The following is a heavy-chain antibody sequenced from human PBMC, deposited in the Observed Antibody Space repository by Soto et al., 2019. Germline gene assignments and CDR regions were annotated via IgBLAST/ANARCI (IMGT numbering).Heavy chain of an antibody. Sequence: GGSLSLSCAPSRFTLSSYAMNWVRQAPGKGREWVSAISGSGGSTYYADSVKGRFTISRDNSKNTLYLQMNSLRAEDTAVYYWAKRRSAMCGRTDALDVGGQGTTVT. CDR3: AKRRSAMCGRTDALDV. CDR1: RFTLSSYA. V-gene: IGHV3-23*01. D-gene: IGHD6-25*01. J-gene: IGHJ3*01. CDR2: ISGSGGST.